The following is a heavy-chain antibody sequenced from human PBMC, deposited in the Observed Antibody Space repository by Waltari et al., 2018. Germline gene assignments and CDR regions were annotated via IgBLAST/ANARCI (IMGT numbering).Heavy chain of an antibody. D-gene: IGHD2-15*01. J-gene: IGHJ3*01. CDR1: GSFYY. CDR3: ATLGARYSNAFDV. V-gene: IGHV4-59*08. Sequence: QVQLQESGPGLVKPSETLSLTCTLSGSFYYLSWIRQPPGKGLECLGYASYSGSTYYIPSLQSRVTILVGSSRNQFSLQLSSVTAADTAVYYCATLGARYSNAFDVWGQGTMVTVSS. CDR2: ASYSGST.